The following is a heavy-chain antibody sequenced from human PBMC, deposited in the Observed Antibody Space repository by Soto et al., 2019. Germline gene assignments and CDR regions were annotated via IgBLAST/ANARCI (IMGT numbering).Heavy chain of an antibody. Sequence: SETLSLTCTVSGGSISYYYWNWIRQSPGKGLEWIGYIFYSGSTHYNPSLKSRVTISIDTSKNQFSLRLTSVTAADTAVYFCARGSPPSKYGLDVWGQGTTVTVSS. J-gene: IGHJ6*02. CDR3: ARGSPPSKYGLDV. D-gene: IGHD6-13*01. CDR1: GGSISYYY. V-gene: IGHV4-59*01. CDR2: IFYSGST.